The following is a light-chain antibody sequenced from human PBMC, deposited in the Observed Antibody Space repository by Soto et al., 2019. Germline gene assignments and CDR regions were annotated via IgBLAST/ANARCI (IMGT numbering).Light chain of an antibody. J-gene: IGLJ2*01. Sequence: QSALTQPRSVSGSPGQSVTISCTGTSSDVGGYNYVSWYQQHPGKAPKLMIYDVSKRPSGVPDRFSGSKSGNTASLTISGLQAEDEADYYCCSYAGSYTVASGGGTKLTVL. CDR3: CSYAGSYTVA. CDR1: SSDVGGYNY. V-gene: IGLV2-11*01. CDR2: DVS.